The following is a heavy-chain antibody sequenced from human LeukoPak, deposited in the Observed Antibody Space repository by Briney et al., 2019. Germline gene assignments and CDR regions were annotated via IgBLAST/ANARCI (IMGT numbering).Heavy chain of an antibody. CDR2: INHSGST. CDR1: GFTFSSYE. D-gene: IGHD5-18*01. CDR3: ARDWGTEATAMLPYYYYYMDV. J-gene: IGHJ6*03. V-gene: IGHV4-34*01. Sequence: GSLRLSCAASGFTFSSYEMNWIRQPPGKGLEWIGEINHSGSTNYNPSLKSRVTISVDTSKNQFSLKLSSVTAADTAVYYCARDWGTEATAMLPYYYYYMDVWGKGTTVTVSS.